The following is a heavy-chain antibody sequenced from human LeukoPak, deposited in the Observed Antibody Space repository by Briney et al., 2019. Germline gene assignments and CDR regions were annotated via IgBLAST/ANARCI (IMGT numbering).Heavy chain of an antibody. V-gene: IGHV3-53*01. CDR2: VYSGGTT. J-gene: IGHJ2*01. Sequence: GGSLRLSCAASGFTVSTNYMSWVRQAPGKGLEWVSIVYSGGTTYYADSVTGRFTISRDDSKNTVYLQMNSLRGDDTAVYYCAGVDCSDGGCYSPWYFGLWGRGTPVTVSS. D-gene: IGHD2-15*01. CDR1: GFTVSTNY. CDR3: AGVDCSDGGCYSPWYFGL.